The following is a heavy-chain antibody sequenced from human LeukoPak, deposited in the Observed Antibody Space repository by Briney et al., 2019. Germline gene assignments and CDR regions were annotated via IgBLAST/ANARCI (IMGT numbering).Heavy chain of an antibody. CDR2: ISSNGGST. J-gene: IGHJ4*02. CDR1: GFTFSSYA. CDR3: VKDEGYYFDY. Sequence: GGSLRLSCVGSGFTFSSYAMHWVRQAPGKGLEYVSAISSNGGSTYYADSVKGRFTISRDNSKNTLYLQMSSLRAEDTAVYYCVKDEGYYFDYWGQGTLVTVSS. V-gene: IGHV3-64D*06.